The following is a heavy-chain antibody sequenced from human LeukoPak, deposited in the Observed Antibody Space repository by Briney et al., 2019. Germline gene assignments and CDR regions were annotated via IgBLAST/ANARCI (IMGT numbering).Heavy chain of an antibody. J-gene: IGHJ5*02. CDR1: GGSISSYY. V-gene: IGHV4-4*09. CDR2: IYTSGST. D-gene: IGHD3-22*01. Sequence: SETLSLTCTVSGGSISSYYWSWIRQPPGKRLEWIGYIYTSGSTNYNPSLKSRVTISVDTSKNQFSLKLSPVTAADTAVYYCARSWSYYYDTKYPEKLPNWFDPWGQGTLVTVSS. CDR3: ARSWSYYYDTKYPEKLPNWFDP.